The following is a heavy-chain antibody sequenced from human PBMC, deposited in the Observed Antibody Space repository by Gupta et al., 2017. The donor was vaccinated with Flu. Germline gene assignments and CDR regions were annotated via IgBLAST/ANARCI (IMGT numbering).Heavy chain of an antibody. CDR3: AGSRPHNSDSLNYFYGLDV. J-gene: IGHJ6*02. CDR1: GYIFSSYW. CDR2: INTYGGST. D-gene: IGHD6-6*01. Sequence: QLVEYGRGLDQPGESLTLPCEASGYIFSSYWLPWFRQVPGKGLVWVSAINTYGGSTTYANSVKGRFMVSRDNTRNILSLHVDSLRVEDTAVYYCAGSRPHNSDSLNYFYGLDVWGQGTAVTV. V-gene: IGHV3-74*03.